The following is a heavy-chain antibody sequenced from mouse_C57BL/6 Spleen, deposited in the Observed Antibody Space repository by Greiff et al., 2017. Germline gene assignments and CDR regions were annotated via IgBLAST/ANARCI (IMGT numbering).Heavy chain of an antibody. V-gene: IGHV1-81*01. CDR3: ANLYYDYDGEAMDY. CDR2: IYPRSGNT. CDR1: GYTFTSYG. J-gene: IGHJ4*01. Sequence: VQLQQSGAELARPGASVKLSCKASGYTFTSYGISWVKQRTGQGLEWIGEIYPRSGNTYYNEKFKGKATLTADKSSSTAYMELRSLTSEDSAVYFFANLYYDYDGEAMDYWGQGTSVTVSS. D-gene: IGHD2-4*01.